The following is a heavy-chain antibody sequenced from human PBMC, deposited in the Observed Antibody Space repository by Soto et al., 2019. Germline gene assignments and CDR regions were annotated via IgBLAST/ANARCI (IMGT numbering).Heavy chain of an antibody. D-gene: IGHD1-1*01. V-gene: IGHV3-74*01. J-gene: IGHJ4*01. CDR2: INSDGST. Sequence: PGGSLRLSCAASGFTFGNFWMHWVRQAPGKGLVWVSRINSDGSTSYADSEKGRLTISRDNTKNTLYLQMNSLRAEDTAVYYCAKDRIRTTCFDYWGHVTLVPASS. CDR3: AKDRIRTTCFDY. CDR1: GFTFGNFW.